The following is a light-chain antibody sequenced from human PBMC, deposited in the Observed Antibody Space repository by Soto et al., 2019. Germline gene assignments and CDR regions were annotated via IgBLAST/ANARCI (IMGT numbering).Light chain of an antibody. CDR2: DVI. CDR3: SSYTSSGLYV. CDR1: SSDVGGYTY. J-gene: IGLJ1*01. V-gene: IGLV2-14*01. Sequence: QSALTQPASVSGFLGQSITISCTGTSSDVGGYTYVSWYQQHPGKAPKLMIYDVISRPSGVSDRFSGSKSGYTASLTISGLQAEDEADYYCSSYTSSGLYVFGTGTQLTVL.